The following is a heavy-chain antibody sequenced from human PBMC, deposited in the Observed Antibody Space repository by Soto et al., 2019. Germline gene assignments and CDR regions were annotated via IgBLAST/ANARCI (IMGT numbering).Heavy chain of an antibody. CDR3: AKVLGSTSTGPYFDY. CDR2: ISGSGGST. Sequence: GGSLRLSCAASGFTFSSYAMSWVRQAPGKGLEWVSAISGSGGSTYYADSVKGRFTISRDNSKNTLYLQMNSLRAEDTAVYYCAKVLGSTSTGPYFDYWGQGALVTVSS. J-gene: IGHJ4*02. D-gene: IGHD2-2*01. CDR1: GFTFSSYA. V-gene: IGHV3-23*01.